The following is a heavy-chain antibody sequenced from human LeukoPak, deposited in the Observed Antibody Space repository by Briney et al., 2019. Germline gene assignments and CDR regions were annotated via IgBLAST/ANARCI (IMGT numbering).Heavy chain of an antibody. CDR1: GGSISSYY. D-gene: IGHD3-9*01. CDR3: ARVNYDILTGYYTIDY. Sequence: PSETLSLTCTVSGGSISSYYWSWIRQPAGKGLEWIGRIYTSRSTNYNPSLKSRVTMSVDTSKNQFSLKLSSVTAADTAVYYCARVNYDILTGYYTIDYWGQGTLVTVSS. CDR2: IYTSRST. V-gene: IGHV4-4*07. J-gene: IGHJ4*02.